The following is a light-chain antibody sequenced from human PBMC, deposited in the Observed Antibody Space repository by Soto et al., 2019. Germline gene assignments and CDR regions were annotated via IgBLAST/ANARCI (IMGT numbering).Light chain of an antibody. CDR3: QSYDSSLSGHAV. CDR1: SSNIGAGYD. V-gene: IGLV1-40*01. Sequence: QSVLTQPPSVSGAPGQRVTISCTGSSSNIGAGYDVHWYQQLPGTAPKLLIYGNSTRPSGVPDRFSGSKSGTSASLAITGLQSEDEADYYCQSYDSSLSGHAVFGGGTKLTVL. CDR2: GNS. J-gene: IGLJ2*01.